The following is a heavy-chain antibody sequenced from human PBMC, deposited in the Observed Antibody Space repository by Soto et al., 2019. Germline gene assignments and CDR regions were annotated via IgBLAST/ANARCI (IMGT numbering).Heavy chain of an antibody. V-gene: IGHV3-66*01. Sequence: ELQLVASGGGLVQPGGSLRLSCEASGFTISNNYVRWVRQAPGKGLEWVSLIFSNGDTRYADSVKGRFTITRDSSSNTLYLQMNSLRVEDTAVYYCARDGTYNWVRGQGIHVTVSS. D-gene: IGHD1-1*01. CDR2: IFSNGDT. J-gene: IGHJ4*02. CDR3: ARDGTYNWV. CDR1: GFTISNNY.